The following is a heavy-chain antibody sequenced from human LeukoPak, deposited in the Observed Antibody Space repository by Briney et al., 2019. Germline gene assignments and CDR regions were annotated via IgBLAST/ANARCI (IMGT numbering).Heavy chain of an antibody. J-gene: IGHJ4*02. CDR2: INPNSGVT. CDR3: SREDY. Sequence: ASVKVSCKASGYTFTSYGISWVRQAPGQGLEWVGWINPNSGVTNYAQKFQGRVSMTSDTSISTIYMELSGLRSDDTAVYYCSREDYWGQGTLVTVSS. V-gene: IGHV1-2*02. CDR1: GYTFTSYG.